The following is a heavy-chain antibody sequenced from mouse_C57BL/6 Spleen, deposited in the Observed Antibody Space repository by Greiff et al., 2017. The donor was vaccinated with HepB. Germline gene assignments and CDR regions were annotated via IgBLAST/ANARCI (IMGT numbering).Heavy chain of an antibody. D-gene: IGHD2-5*01. J-gene: IGHJ2*01. CDR1: GYAFTNYL. Sequence: VQLQQSGAELVRPGTSVKVSCKASGYAFTNYLIEWVKQRPGQGLEWIGVINPGSGGTNYNEKFKGKATLTADKSSSTAYMQLSSLTSEDSAVYVCARDYSNFFDYWGQGTTLTVSS. V-gene: IGHV1-54*01. CDR2: INPGSGGT. CDR3: ARDYSNFFDY.